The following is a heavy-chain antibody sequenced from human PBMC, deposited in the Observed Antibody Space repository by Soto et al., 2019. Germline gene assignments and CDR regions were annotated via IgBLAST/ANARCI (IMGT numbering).Heavy chain of an antibody. J-gene: IGHJ4*02. CDR1: GFTFSSYV. CDR2: ITDTGGNT. Sequence: GGSLRLSCAASGFTFSSYVMNWVRQAPGKGLERVSGITDTGGNTYYADSVKGRFTISRDNSKDTLYLQMNSLRAEDTAVYYCARGTVHEYRLFDYWGQGTLVTVSS. V-gene: IGHV3-23*01. D-gene: IGHD4-4*01. CDR3: ARGTVHEYRLFDY.